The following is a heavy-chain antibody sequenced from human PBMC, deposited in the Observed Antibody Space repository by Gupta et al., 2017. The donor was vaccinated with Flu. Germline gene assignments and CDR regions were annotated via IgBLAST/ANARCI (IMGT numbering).Heavy chain of an antibody. Sequence: QVQLQQWGAGLLKPSETLSLTCAVYGGSFSGYYWSWIRQPPGKGLEWIGEINHSGSTNYNPSLKSRVTISVDTSKNQFSLKLSSVTAADTAVYYCARGWMAAAGTAGGSYGMDVWGQGTTVTVSS. J-gene: IGHJ6*02. CDR2: INHSGST. CDR3: ARGWMAAAGTAGGSYGMDV. CDR1: GGSFSGYY. D-gene: IGHD6-13*01. V-gene: IGHV4-34*01.